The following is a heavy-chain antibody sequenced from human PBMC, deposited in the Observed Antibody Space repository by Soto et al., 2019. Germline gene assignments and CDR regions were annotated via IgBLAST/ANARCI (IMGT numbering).Heavy chain of an antibody. V-gene: IGHV4-31*03. Sequence: QVQLQESGPGLVKPSQTLSLTCTVSGGSVSSGGYYWSWIRQHPGTGLEWIGYIYYSGTTYFNPYLKGRASISLETSKNEFSLKLPSVTAADTAVYYCARRALPQCINGVCYKDGFWDYWGQGALVTVSS. D-gene: IGHD2-8*01. J-gene: IGHJ4*02. CDR2: IYYSGTT. CDR1: GGSVSSGGYY. CDR3: ARRALPQCINGVCYKDGFWDY.